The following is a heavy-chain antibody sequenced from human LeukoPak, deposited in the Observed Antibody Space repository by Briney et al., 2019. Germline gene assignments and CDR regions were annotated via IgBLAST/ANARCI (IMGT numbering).Heavy chain of an antibody. CDR1: GFTFGSYG. Sequence: PGGSLRLSCAASGFTFGSYGMHWVRQAPGKGLEWVAVISYDGSNKYYADSVRGRFTISRDNSKNTLYLQMNSLRAEDTAVYYCAKEDSYGYFFSLYYYYMDVWGKGTTVTVSS. V-gene: IGHV3-30*18. D-gene: IGHD5-18*01. CDR3: AKEDSYGYFFSLYYYYMDV. CDR2: ISYDGSNK. J-gene: IGHJ6*03.